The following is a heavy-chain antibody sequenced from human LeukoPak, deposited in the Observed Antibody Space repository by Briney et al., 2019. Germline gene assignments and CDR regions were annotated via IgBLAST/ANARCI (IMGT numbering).Heavy chain of an antibody. V-gene: IGHV3-23*01. CDR3: AKAEGYCSGTWCLRWFDW. CDR2: VSGSGGST. J-gene: IGHJ4*02. Sequence: GGSLRLSCAASGFTFSSYAMSWVRQAPGKGLEWVSSVSGSGGSTYYADSVKGRFTISRDNSKNTLYLQMNSLRAEDTAVYYCAKAEGYCSGTWCLRWFDWWGQGTLVTVSS. CDR1: GFTFSSYA. D-gene: IGHD2-15*01.